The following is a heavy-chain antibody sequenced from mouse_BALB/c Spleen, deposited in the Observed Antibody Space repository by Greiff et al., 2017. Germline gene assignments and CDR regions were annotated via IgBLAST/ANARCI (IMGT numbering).Heavy chain of an antibody. J-gene: IGHJ2*01. V-gene: IGHV1S137*01. CDR2: ISTYYGDA. CDR1: GYTFTDYA. D-gene: IGHD1-1*01. CDR3: ARGITTVVGDYFDY. Sequence: SGAELVRPGVSVKISCKGSGYTFTDYAMHWVKQSHAKSLEWIGVISTYYGDASYNQKFKGKATMTVDKSSSTAYMELARLTSEDSAIYYCARGITTVVGDYFDYWGQGTTLTVSA.